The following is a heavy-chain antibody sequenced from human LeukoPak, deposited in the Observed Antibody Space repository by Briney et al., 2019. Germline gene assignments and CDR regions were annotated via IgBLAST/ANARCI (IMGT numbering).Heavy chain of an antibody. CDR1: GGTFSSYA. Sequence: SVKVSCKAFGGTFSSYAISWVRQAPGQGLEWMGGIIPIFGTANYAQKFQGRVTITMDESTSTAYMELSSLRSEDTAVYYCASHEGRYGGNSYWGQGTLVTVSS. J-gene: IGHJ4*02. D-gene: IGHD4-23*01. V-gene: IGHV1-69*05. CDR3: ASHEGRYGGNSY. CDR2: IIPIFGTA.